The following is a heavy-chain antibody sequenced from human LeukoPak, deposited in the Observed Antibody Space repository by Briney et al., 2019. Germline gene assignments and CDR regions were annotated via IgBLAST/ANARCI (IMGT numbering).Heavy chain of an antibody. CDR3: ARGLGILWFGELFHNWFDP. D-gene: IGHD3-10*01. CDR1: GFSFSGYY. V-gene: IGHV4-34*01. J-gene: IGHJ5*02. CDR2: INHSGST. Sequence: KPSETLSLTCAVDGFSFSGYYWSWLRQPPGKGLEGIREINHSGSTNYNTSLKSRITISVDTSKNHCSLKLSSVTAADTAVYYCARGLGILWFGELFHNWFDPWGQGTLVTVSS.